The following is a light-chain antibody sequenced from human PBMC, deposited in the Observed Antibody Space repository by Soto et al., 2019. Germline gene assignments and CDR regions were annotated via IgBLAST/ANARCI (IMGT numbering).Light chain of an antibody. CDR1: TSDIDNYDS. Sequence: QSALTQPPSVSGSPGQSVTISCTGTTSDIDNYDSVSWYQQAPGTAPKLIIYDVNNRPSGAPDRFSGSTSGNTASLTISRLQAEDETDYFCSLYTSNGSLIFGPGTKLTAL. CDR3: SLYTSNGSLI. V-gene: IGLV2-18*01. CDR2: DVN. J-gene: IGLJ1*01.